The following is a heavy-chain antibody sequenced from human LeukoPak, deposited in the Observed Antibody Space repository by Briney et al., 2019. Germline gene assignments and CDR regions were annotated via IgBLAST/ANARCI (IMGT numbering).Heavy chain of an antibody. CDR3: AKDPSEGGRPSWSDP. CDR1: GFTFSSYA. Sequence: GGSLRLSCAASGFTFSSYAMSWVRQAPRKGLEWVSAISGSGGSTYYADSVEGRFTISRDNSKNTLYLQMNSLRAEDTAVYYCAKDPSEGGRPSWSDPWGQGTLVTVSS. D-gene: IGHD1-26*01. J-gene: IGHJ5*02. CDR2: ISGSGGST. V-gene: IGHV3-23*01.